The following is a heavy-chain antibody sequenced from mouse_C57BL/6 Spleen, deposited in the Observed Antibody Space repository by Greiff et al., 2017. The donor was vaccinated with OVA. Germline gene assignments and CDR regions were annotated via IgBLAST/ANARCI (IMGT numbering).Heavy chain of an antibody. V-gene: IGHV1-64*01. CDR2: IHPNSGST. CDR1: GYTFTSYW. J-gene: IGHJ4*01. CDR3: ARDTTGGAMDY. D-gene: IGHD1-1*01. Sequence: VQLQQPGAELVKPGASVKLSCKASGYTFTSYWMHWVKQRPGQGLEWIGMIHPNSGSTNYNEKFKSKATLTVDKSSSTAYMQLSSLTSEDSAVYYCARDTTGGAMDYWGQGTSVTVSS.